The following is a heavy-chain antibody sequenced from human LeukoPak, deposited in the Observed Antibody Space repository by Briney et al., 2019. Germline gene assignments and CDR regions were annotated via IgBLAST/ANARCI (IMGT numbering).Heavy chain of an antibody. Sequence: GASVKVSCKASGYTFTGYYMHWVRQAPGQGLEWMGWINPNSGGTNYAQKFQGRDTMTRDTSISTAYMELSRLRSDDTAVYYCAREVLRYFDWLSDAFDIWGQGTMVTVSS. J-gene: IGHJ3*02. CDR2: INPNSGGT. D-gene: IGHD3-9*01. V-gene: IGHV1-2*02. CDR3: AREVLRYFDWLSDAFDI. CDR1: GYTFTGYY.